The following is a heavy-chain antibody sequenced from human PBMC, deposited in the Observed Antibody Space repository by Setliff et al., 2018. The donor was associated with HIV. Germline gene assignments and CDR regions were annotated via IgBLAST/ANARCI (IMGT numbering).Heavy chain of an antibody. Sequence: GGSLRLSCAASGFTFSSYWMSWVRQAPGKGLEWVANIKQDGSEKYYVDSVKGRFTISRDNAKNSLYLQMNSLRAEGTAVYYCARVYDSSGYSLSIPGYWGQGTLVTVSS. V-gene: IGHV3-7*01. J-gene: IGHJ4*01. D-gene: IGHD3-22*01. CDR2: IKQDGSEK. CDR1: GFTFSSYW. CDR3: ARVYDSSGYSLSIPGY.